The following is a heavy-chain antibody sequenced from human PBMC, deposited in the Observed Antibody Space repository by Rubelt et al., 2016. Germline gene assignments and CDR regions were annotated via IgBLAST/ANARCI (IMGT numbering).Heavy chain of an antibody. V-gene: IGHV1-18*01. D-gene: IGHD3-22*01. CDR3: ARDRSGYYFDY. CDR2: ISAYNGNT. Sequence: QVQLVQSGAEVKKPGASVKVSCKASGYTFTSYGISWVRQAPGQGLEWMGWISAYNGNTNYAQKLRGRVTMTTHTPTSTAYLRLRSLRSDDTAVYYCARDRSGYYFDYWGQRTLVTVSS. J-gene: IGHJ4*02. CDR1: GYTFTSYG.